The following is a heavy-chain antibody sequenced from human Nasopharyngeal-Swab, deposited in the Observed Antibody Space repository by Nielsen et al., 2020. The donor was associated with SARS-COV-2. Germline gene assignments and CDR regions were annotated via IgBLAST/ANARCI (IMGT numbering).Heavy chain of an antibody. V-gene: IGHV3-33*01. D-gene: IGHD3-22*01. Sequence: GESLKISYAASGFTFSSYGMHWVRQAPGKGLEWVAVIWYDGSNKYYADSVKGRFTISRDNSKNTLYLQMNSLRAEDTAVYYCARSGSSGYGPFDYWGQGTLVTVSS. CDR1: GFTFSSYG. J-gene: IGHJ4*02. CDR3: ARSGSSGYGPFDY. CDR2: IWYDGSNK.